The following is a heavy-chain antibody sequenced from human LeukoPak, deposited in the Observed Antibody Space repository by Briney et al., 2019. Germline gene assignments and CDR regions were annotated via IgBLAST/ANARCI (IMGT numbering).Heavy chain of an antibody. D-gene: IGHD6-13*01. CDR1: GYTLTELS. CDR3: ARLAVAGDFDY. J-gene: IGHJ4*02. CDR2: FDPEDGET. V-gene: IGHV1-24*01. Sequence: ASVKVSCKVSGYTLTELSMHRVRQAPGKGLEWMGGFDPEDGETIYAQKFQGRFTMTRDTSTRTVNMELSSLRSEDTAVYYCARLAVAGDFDYWGQGTLVTVSS.